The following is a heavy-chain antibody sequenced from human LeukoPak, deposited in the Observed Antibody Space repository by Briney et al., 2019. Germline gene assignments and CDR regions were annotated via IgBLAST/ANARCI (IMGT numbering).Heavy chain of an antibody. CDR2: INPNSGGT. CDR1: GYTFTGYY. Sequence: ASVKVSCKASGYTFTGYYIHWVRQAPGQGLEWMGWINPNSGGTNYAQKFQGRVTMTRDTSISTAYMELSRLRSDDTAVYYCARRETQAYYYYMDVWGKGTTVTVSS. CDR3: ARRETQAYYYYMDV. J-gene: IGHJ6*03. V-gene: IGHV1-2*02.